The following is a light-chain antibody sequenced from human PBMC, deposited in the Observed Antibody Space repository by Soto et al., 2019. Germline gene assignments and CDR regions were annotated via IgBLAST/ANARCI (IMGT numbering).Light chain of an antibody. CDR1: SSDVGGYNY. J-gene: IGLJ1*01. CDR3: SSYTSSSTPSYV. CDR2: EVS. Sequence: QSVLTQPASVSGSPGQSITISCTGTSSDVGGYNYVSWYQQHPGKAPKLMIYEVSNRPSGVSNRFSGSKSGNTASLTISGLQAEDEADYYGSSYTSSSTPSYVFGTGTKVTVL. V-gene: IGLV2-14*01.